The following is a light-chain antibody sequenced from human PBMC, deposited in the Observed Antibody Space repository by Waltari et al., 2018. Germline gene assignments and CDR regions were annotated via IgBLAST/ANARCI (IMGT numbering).Light chain of an antibody. V-gene: IGLV3-1*01. J-gene: IGLJ3*02. CDR2: EDS. CDR1: TLGNQY. Sequence: SYEVTQPPSVSVSPVQTASITCSGDTLGNQYVCWYQQKPGQSPVLVIYEDSKRPSGIPERFSGSNSGNTATLTISGTQAMDEADYYCQAWDSSIVFGGGTKLTVL. CDR3: QAWDSSIV.